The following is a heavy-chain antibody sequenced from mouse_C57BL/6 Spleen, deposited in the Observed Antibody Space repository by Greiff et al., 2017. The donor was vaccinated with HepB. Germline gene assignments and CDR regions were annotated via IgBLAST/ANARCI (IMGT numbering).Heavy chain of an antibody. J-gene: IGHJ2*01. Sequence: QVQLQQSGAELARPGASVKLSCKASGYTFTSYGISWVKQRTGQGLEWIGEIYPRSGNTYYNEKFKGKATLTADKSSSTAYMELRSLTSEDSAVYFCARNNYGSSLYYFDYWGQGTTLTVSS. CDR1: GYTFTSYG. V-gene: IGHV1-81*01. CDR2: IYPRSGNT. D-gene: IGHD1-1*01. CDR3: ARNNYGSSLYYFDY.